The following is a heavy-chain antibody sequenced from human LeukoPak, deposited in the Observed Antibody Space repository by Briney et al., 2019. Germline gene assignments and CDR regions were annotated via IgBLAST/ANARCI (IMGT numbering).Heavy chain of an antibody. J-gene: IGHJ4*02. CDR1: GGSISSYS. CDR2: IYTSGSA. V-gene: IGHV4-4*07. D-gene: IGHD2-15*01. Sequence: SETLSLTCTVSGGSISSYSWSWIRQPAGKGLEWIGRIYTSGSAKYNPSLTSRVTMSVDTSKNQFSLKLRSVTAADTAVYYCARAVHCSGGSCYFDYWGQGTLVTVSS. CDR3: ARAVHCSGGSCYFDY.